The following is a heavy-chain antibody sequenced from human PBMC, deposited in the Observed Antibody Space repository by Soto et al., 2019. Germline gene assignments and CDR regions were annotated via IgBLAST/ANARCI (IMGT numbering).Heavy chain of an antibody. Sequence: SETLSLTCTDSGGSVSSGSYYWSWIRQPPGKGLEWIGYIDYRGSTNNNPSLKSRVTISVDTSKNQFSLKLISVTAADTAVYYCARAPRIPVAGPTSLYFD. D-gene: IGHD6-19*01. J-gene: IGHJ4*01. CDR2: IDYRGST. CDR3: ARAPRIPVAGPTSLYFD. V-gene: IGHV4-61*01. CDR1: GGSVSSGSYY.